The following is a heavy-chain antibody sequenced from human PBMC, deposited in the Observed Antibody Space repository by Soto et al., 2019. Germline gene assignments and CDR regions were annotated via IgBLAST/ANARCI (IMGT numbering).Heavy chain of an antibody. D-gene: IGHD5-18*01. CDR3: ARVNPGYSYVNY. V-gene: IGHV3-74*01. CDR2: INSDGSTT. CDR1: GFTFSSYW. Sequence: EVQLVESGGGLVQPGGSLRLSCAASGFTFSSYWMLWVRQAPGKGLVWVSRINSDGSTTSYADSVKGRFTISRDNAKNMLYLPMNSLRAEDTAVYFCARVNPGYSYVNYWGQGTLVTVSS. J-gene: IGHJ4*02.